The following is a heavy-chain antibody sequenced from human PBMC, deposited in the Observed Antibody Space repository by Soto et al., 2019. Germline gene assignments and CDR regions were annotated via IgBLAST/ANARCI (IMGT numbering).Heavy chain of an antibody. J-gene: IGHJ4*02. D-gene: IGHD6-25*01. CDR1: GYTFTSSY. CDR3: ARDLAAANY. Sequence: QVQLVQSGAEVKKPGASVKVSCKASGYTFTSSYVHWVRQAPGQGLEWMAIINPNGGCTNYAQKIQGRVTVTRDTSTSTVFMELSSLQSEDTAVYYCARDLAAANYWGQGTLVTVSS. CDR2: INPNGGCT. V-gene: IGHV1-46*01.